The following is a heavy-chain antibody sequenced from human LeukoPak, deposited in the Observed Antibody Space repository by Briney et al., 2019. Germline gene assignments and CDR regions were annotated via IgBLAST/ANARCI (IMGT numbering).Heavy chain of an antibody. J-gene: IGHJ3*02. CDR3: ASRSPAHAFDI. CDR1: GGSISSYY. Sequence: SETLSLTCTVSGGSISSYYWSWIRQPPGKGLEWIGYTYYSGSTNYNPSLKSRVTISVDTSKNQFSLKLSSVTAADTAVYYCASRSPAHAFDIWGQGTMVTVSS. CDR2: TYYSGST. V-gene: IGHV4-59*01.